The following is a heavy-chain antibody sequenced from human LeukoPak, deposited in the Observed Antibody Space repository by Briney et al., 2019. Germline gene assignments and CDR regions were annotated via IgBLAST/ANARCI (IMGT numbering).Heavy chain of an antibody. J-gene: IGHJ5*02. D-gene: IGHD3-10*01. V-gene: IGHV4-59*01. CDR2: IYYSGST. Sequence: PSETLSLTCTVSGGSISSYYWSWIRQPPGKGLEWIGYIYYSGSTNYNPSLKSRVTISVDTSKNQFSLKLSSVTAADTAVYYCARVVSLYYYGSGFPNWFDPWGQGTLVTVSS. CDR1: GGSISSYY. CDR3: ARVVSLYYYGSGFPNWFDP.